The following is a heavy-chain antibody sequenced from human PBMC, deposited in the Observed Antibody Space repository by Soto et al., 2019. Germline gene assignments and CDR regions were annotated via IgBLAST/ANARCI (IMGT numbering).Heavy chain of an antibody. CDR2: INPSGGST. D-gene: IGHD5-18*01. V-gene: IGHV1-46*01. J-gene: IGHJ6*02. Sequence: ASVKVSCKASGYTFTSYYMHWVRRAPGQGLEWMGIINPSGGSTSYAQKFQGRVTMTRDTSTSTVYMELSSLRSEDTAVYYCARDIGGYSYGLYYYYYYGMDVWGQGTTVTVSS. CDR1: GYTFTSYY. CDR3: ARDIGGYSYGLYYYYYYGMDV.